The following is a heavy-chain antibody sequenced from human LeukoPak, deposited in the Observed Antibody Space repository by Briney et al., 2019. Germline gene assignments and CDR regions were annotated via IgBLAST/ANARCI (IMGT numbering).Heavy chain of an antibody. Sequence: AGGSLRLPFPASGFPFKGYGMSWSRQAPGKGREWGPGVKEDGSEQYYVDSVRGRFIISRDNAKNSLYLQMSSLRAEDTAVYYCTRQPTTLDGSKFMSTDHWGQGTLVTVSS. V-gene: IGHV3-7*01. D-gene: IGHD5/OR15-5a*01. CDR1: GFPFKGYG. J-gene: IGHJ4*02. CDR2: VKEDGSEQ. CDR3: TRQPTTLDGSKFMSTDH.